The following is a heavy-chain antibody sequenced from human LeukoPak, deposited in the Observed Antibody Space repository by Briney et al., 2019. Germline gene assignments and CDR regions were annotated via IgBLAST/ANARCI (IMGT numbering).Heavy chain of an antibody. Sequence: SETLSLTCAVYGGSFSGYYWSWIRQPPGKGLEWIGYIYYSGTTTNYNPSLKSRVTISGDTSKNQFSLKLSSVTAADTAVYYCARGTNYYDSSGYPEGWHYDLWGRGTLVLVSS. V-gene: IGHV4-59*12. CDR3: ARGTNYYDSSGYPEGWHYDL. CDR1: GGSFSGYY. CDR2: IYYSGTTT. J-gene: IGHJ2*01. D-gene: IGHD3-22*01.